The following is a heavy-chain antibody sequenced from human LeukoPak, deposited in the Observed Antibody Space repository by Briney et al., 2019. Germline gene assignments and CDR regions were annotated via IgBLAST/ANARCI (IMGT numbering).Heavy chain of an antibody. D-gene: IGHD1-1*01. CDR3: ARDLRGNSMFFDY. J-gene: IGHJ4*02. CDR1: GYTFTDDY. V-gene: IGHV1-2*02. Sequence: ASVKVSCKASGYTFTDDYIHWVRQAPGQGLEWMGWINPNSADTHYPQKFQGRVTLTCDTSISTAYMELSRLSPDDTAMYYCARDLRGNSMFFDYWGQGTVVTVSS. CDR2: INPNSADT.